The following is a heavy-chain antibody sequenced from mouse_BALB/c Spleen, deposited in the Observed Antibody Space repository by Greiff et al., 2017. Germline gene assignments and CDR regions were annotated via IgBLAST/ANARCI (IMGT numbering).Heavy chain of an antibody. CDR2: INPSTGYT. Sequence: QVQLKESGAELAKPGASVKMSCKASGYTFTSYWMHWVKQRPGQGLEWIGYINPSTGYTEYNQKFKDKATLTADKSSSTAYMQLSSLTSEDSAVYYCARRGYPFAYWGQGTLVTVSA. V-gene: IGHV1-7*01. D-gene: IGHD2-2*01. CDR1: GYTFTSYW. J-gene: IGHJ3*01. CDR3: ARRGYPFAY.